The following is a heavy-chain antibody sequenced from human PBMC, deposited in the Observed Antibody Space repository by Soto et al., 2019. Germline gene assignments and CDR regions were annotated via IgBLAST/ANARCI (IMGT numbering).Heavy chain of an antibody. D-gene: IGHD3-10*01. V-gene: IGHV6-1*01. CDR2: TYYGSKWYN. J-gene: IGHJ6*02. Sequence: SQTLSLTCAISGDSVSSNSAAWNWIRQSPSRGLEWLGRTYYGSKWYNDYAVSVKSRITINPDTSKNQFSLQLNSVTPEDTAVYYCASGGAPGSRYYYYGMDVWGQGTTVTVSS. CDR1: GDSVSSNSAA. CDR3: ASGGAPGSRYYYYGMDV.